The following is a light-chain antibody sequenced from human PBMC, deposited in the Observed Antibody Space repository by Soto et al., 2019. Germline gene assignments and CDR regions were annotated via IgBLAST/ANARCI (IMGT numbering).Light chain of an antibody. CDR2: GAS. J-gene: IGKJ2*01. V-gene: IGKV3-20*01. CDR3: QQFGTSPMFT. Sequence: EIVLTQSPDTLSLSPGERATLSCRASQSVSSSYLAWYQQRPGQAPRLLIFGASSRATGVPDRFSGSGSGTDFTLTSSRLEPEDFVVYYCQQFGTSPMFTFGQGTKLEV. CDR1: QSVSSSY.